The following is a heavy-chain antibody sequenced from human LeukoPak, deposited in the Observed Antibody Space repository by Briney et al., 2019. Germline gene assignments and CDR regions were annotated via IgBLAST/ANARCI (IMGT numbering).Heavy chain of an antibody. V-gene: IGHV1-69*04. CDR2: IIPILGIA. CDR3: AREQRVRGVIINY. J-gene: IGHJ4*02. CDR1: GGTFSSYT. D-gene: IGHD3-10*01. Sequence: SVKVSCKASGGTFSSYTISWVRQAPGQGLEWMGRIIPILGIANYAQKFQVRVTITADKSTSTAYMELSSLRSEDTAVYYCAREQRVRGVIINYWGQGTLVTVSS.